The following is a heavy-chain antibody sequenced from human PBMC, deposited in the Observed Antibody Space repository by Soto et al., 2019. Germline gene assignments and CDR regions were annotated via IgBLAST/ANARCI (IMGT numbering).Heavy chain of an antibody. V-gene: IGHV4-34*01. CDR1: GGSFSDYY. CDR2: INHRGST. CDR3: ARGLTTVITQRYFDY. Sequence: SETLSLTCAVYGGSFSDYYWTWIRQPPGKGLEWISEINHRGSTRYNPSLKSRATISLDMSKNQFSLKLSSMTAADTAVYYCARGLTTVITQRYFDYWGQGALVTVSS. J-gene: IGHJ4*02. D-gene: IGHD4-17*01.